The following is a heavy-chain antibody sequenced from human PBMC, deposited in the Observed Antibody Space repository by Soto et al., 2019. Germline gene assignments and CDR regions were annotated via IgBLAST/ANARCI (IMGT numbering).Heavy chain of an antibody. J-gene: IGHJ6*02. CDR3: ARADRTLVTSYSLDV. Sequence: SETLSLTCAVYGGSFSGYYWTWIRQPPGKGLEWIGEINHSGTINFNPSLKSRLAISLDTSKKHFSLKLSSVTDADTAAYYCARADRTLVTSYSLDVWGQGTTVTVSS. D-gene: IGHD2-21*02. V-gene: IGHV4-34*01. CDR1: GGSFSGYY. CDR2: INHSGTI.